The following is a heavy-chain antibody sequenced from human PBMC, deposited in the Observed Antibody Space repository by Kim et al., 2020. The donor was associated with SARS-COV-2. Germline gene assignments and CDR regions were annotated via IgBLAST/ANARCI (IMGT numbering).Heavy chain of an antibody. V-gene: IGHV3-49*02. CDR2: T. Sequence: TEYAASVKGRFTISRDDSKSIAYLQMNSLKTEDTAVYYCTRDTRSTLDYWGQGTLVTVSS. CDR3: TRDTRSTLDY. J-gene: IGHJ4*02. D-gene: IGHD2-2*01.